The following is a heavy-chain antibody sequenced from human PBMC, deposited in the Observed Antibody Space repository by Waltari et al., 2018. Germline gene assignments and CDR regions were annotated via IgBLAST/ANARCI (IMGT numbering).Heavy chain of an antibody. CDR2: ISAYNGNT. D-gene: IGHD3-22*01. J-gene: IGHJ4*02. CDR1: GYTFTSYA. Sequence: QVQLVQSGAEVKKPGASVKVSCKASGYTFTSYAMHWVRQAPGQGLGWMGWISAYNGNTNYAQKLQGRVTMTTDTSTSTAYMELRSLRSDDTAVYYCARDSVFHSPHIYDSSGYGTFDYWGQGTLVTVSS. CDR3: ARDSVFHSPHIYDSSGYGTFDY. V-gene: IGHV1-18*01.